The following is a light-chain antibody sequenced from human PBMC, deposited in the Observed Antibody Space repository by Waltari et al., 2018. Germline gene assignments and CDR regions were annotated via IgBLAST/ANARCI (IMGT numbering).Light chain of an antibody. J-gene: IGKJ4*01. CDR1: QSVSSS. Sequence: EIVLTQSPATLSLSPGERATLSCRASQSVSSSLAWYQQKPGQAPRLLIYGASSRATGIPDRFSGSGSGTDFTFTISSLEPEDFAVYYCQQYSNWPLTFGGGTKVEIK. CDR3: QQYSNWPLT. CDR2: GAS. V-gene: IGKV3-15*01.